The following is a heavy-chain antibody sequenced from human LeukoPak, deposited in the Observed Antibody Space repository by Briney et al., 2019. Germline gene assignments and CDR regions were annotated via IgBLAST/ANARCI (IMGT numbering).Heavy chain of an antibody. Sequence: SGGSLRLSCAASGFTFTTYEMNWVRQAPGKGLEWVSFISSSGSIIYYADSVQGRFTISRDNAKNSPYLQMNSLRAEDTAVYYCARGHYTSDWYYFDYWGQGTLVTVSS. D-gene: IGHD6-19*01. CDR3: ARGHYTSDWYYFDY. CDR2: ISSSGSII. CDR1: GFTFTTYE. J-gene: IGHJ4*02. V-gene: IGHV3-48*03.